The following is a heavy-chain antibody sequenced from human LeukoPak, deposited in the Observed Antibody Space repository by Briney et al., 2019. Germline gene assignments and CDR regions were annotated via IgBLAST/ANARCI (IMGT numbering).Heavy chain of an antibody. CDR3: AKDVPNWAVDY. CDR2: LRSDGNGK. V-gene: IGHV3-30*02. D-gene: IGHD7-27*01. CDR1: GFTFTRHG. Sequence: GGSLRLSCAASGFTFTRHGIHWVRQAPGKGLEWVAFLRSDGNGKNYANSVKGRFTISSDNSQNMVFLQMNRLRPEDTAVYYCAKDVPNWAVDYWGQGTLVTVSS. J-gene: IGHJ4*01.